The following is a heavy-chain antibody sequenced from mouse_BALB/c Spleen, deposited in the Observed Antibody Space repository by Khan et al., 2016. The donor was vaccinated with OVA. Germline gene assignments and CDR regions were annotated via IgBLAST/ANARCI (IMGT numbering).Heavy chain of an antibody. V-gene: IGHV1-4*01. Sequence: QVQLQQSGAELARPGASVKMSCKASGYTFTSYTMHWVRQRPGQTLEWIGHINPSNNYTNYNQNFKDKATLIVDKSSSTAYMQLNSLTSEDSAVYYGVREGAYDRSDGWFAYWGQGTLVTVSA. J-gene: IGHJ3*01. D-gene: IGHD2-14*01. CDR3: VREGAYDRSDGWFAY. CDR2: INPSNNYT. CDR1: GYTFTSYT.